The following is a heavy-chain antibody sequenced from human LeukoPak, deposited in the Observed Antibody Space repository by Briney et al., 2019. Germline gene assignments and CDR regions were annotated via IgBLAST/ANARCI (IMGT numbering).Heavy chain of an antibody. V-gene: IGHV3-7*01. Sequence: GGSLRLSCAVSGLTFSSSWMDWVRQASGKGLEWVASINPDGNKKYSADSVKGRFTISRDNAENSLYLQMNSLRVEDTAFYYCARDLAYSRLDYWGQGMLVTVSS. CDR3: ARDLAYSRLDY. D-gene: IGHD5-18*01. CDR1: GLTFSSSW. CDR2: INPDGNKK. J-gene: IGHJ4*02.